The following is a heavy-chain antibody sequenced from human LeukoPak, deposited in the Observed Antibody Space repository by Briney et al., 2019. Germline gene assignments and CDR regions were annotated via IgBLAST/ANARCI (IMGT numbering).Heavy chain of an antibody. Sequence: ASVRVSCKASGYTFTSYDINWVRQATGQGLEWMGWMNPNSGKTVYAQKFQGRVSITRNTSISTAYMELSSLRSEDTAVYYCAREYYYGSGSYYVYFDYWGQGTLVTVSS. V-gene: IGHV1-8*03. J-gene: IGHJ4*02. D-gene: IGHD3-10*01. CDR3: AREYYYGSGSYYVYFDY. CDR2: MNPNSGKT. CDR1: GYTFTSYD.